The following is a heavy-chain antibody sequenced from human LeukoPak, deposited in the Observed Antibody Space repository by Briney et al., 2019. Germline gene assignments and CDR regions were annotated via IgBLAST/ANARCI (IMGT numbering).Heavy chain of an antibody. Sequence: GGSLRLSCAASGFTFSSFGMHWVRQAPGKGLEWVALISDDGSNEYYADSLKGRFTISRDNSENTLYLQMNSLRAEDTAVYYCAKGLRSGTYYNAFHIWGQGTMVTVSS. V-gene: IGHV3-30*18. CDR2: ISDDGSNE. D-gene: IGHD3-10*01. CDR3: AKGLRSGTYYNAFHI. J-gene: IGHJ3*02. CDR1: GFTFSSFG.